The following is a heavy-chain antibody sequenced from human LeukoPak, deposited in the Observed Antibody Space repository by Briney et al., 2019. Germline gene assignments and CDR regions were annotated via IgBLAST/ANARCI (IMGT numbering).Heavy chain of an antibody. Sequence: ASVTVSCKASGGTFSSYAISWVGQAPGQGLEWMGGIIPIFGTANYAQKFQGRVTITTDESTSTADMELSSLRSEDTAVYYCARDGSAGAFDIWGQGTMVTVSS. D-gene: IGHD3-10*01. CDR1: GGTFSSYA. J-gene: IGHJ3*02. CDR3: ARDGSAGAFDI. V-gene: IGHV1-69*05. CDR2: IIPIFGTA.